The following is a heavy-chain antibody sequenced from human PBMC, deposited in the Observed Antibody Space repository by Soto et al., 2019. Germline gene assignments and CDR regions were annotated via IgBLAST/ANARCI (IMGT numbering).Heavy chain of an antibody. CDR2: ISGSGDSA. CDR1: GFIFRDYA. J-gene: IGHJ4*02. CDR3: GKERRGSGWSGCNF. D-gene: IGHD6-19*01. Sequence: VQLLESGGGLVQPGGSLRLSCAASGFIFRDYAMNWVRQAPGKGLEWVSDISGSGDSARDADSGKGRFTISRDNSRNTLYLQINSLRVDDTAVYYCGKERRGSGWSGCNFWGQGTLVTVSS. V-gene: IGHV3-23*01.